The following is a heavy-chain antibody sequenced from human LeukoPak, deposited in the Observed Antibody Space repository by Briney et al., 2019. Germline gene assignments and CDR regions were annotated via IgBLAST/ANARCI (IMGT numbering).Heavy chain of an antibody. CDR1: GGSISTNDYF. CDR2: ISYSGRT. Sequence: SETLSLTCTVSGGSISTNDYFWGWIRQSPGKGLEWIGSISYSGRTCYKPSLKSRVTISVDTSKKQFSLKLSSVTAAETAIYYCARHLVEGLPIEYYETTGHSPPGRFDPWGQGTLVTVSS. CDR3: ARHLVEGLPIEYYETTGHSPPGRFDP. J-gene: IGHJ5*02. V-gene: IGHV4-39*01. D-gene: IGHD3-22*01.